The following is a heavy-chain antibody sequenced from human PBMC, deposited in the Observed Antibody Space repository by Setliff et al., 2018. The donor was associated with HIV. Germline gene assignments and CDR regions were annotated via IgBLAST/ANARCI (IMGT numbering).Heavy chain of an antibody. D-gene: IGHD4-17*01. CDR1: GYTFTSND. CDR2: MNPNSGNT. V-gene: IGHV1-8*01. Sequence: ASVKVSCKASGYTFTSNDINWVRQGTGQGLEWMGWMNPNSGNTGYAQRFQGRVTMTRTNSISTAYMELSSLRSEDTAVYFCAMGLSPINGDYVLGYWGQGTLVTVSS. CDR3: AMGLSPINGDYVLGY. J-gene: IGHJ4*02.